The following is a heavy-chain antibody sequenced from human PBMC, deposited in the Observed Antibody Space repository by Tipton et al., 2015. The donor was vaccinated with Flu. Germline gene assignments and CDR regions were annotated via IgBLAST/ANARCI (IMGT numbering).Heavy chain of an antibody. Sequence: AEVKKPGASVKVSCKASGYTFTSYGISWVRQAPGQGLEWMGWISAYNGNTNYAQKLQGRVTMTTDTSTSTAYMELRSLRSDDTAVYYCARDRGYYDFWSGFLSQRTQGDYYYYGMDVWGQGTTVTVSS. V-gene: IGHV1-18*01. CDR2: ISAYNGNT. D-gene: IGHD3-3*01. CDR1: GYTFTSYG. CDR3: ARDRGYYDFWSGFLSQRTQGDYYYYGMDV. J-gene: IGHJ6*02.